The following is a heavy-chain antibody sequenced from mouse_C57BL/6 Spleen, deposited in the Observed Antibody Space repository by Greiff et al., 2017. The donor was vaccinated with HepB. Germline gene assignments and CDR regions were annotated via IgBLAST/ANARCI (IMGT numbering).Heavy chain of an antibody. CDR3: TRDPGDY. Sequence: EVKLMESGEGLVKPGGSLKLSCAASGFTFSSYAMSWVRQTPEKRLEWVAYISSGGDYIYYADTVKGRVTISRDNARNTLYLQMSSLKSEDTAMYYCTRDPGDYWGQGTTLTVSS. J-gene: IGHJ2*01. CDR1: GFTFSSYA. V-gene: IGHV5-9-1*02. CDR2: ISSGGDYI.